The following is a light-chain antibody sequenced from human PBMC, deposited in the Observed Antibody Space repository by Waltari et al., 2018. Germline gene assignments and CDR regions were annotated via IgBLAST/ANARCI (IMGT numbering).Light chain of an antibody. CDR2: DAS. J-gene: IGKJ5*01. V-gene: IGKV3-11*01. CDR3: QQYNTWPIT. CDR1: QSVSSY. Sequence: EIVLTQSPATLSLPPGERATLSCRASQSVSSYLAWYQQKSGQAPRLLIYDASKRAAGNPARFSGSGSGTDFTLTISSLESEDFAVYYCQQYNTWPITFGQGTRL.